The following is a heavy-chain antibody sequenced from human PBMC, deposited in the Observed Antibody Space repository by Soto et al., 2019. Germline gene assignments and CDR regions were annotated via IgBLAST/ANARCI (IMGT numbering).Heavy chain of an antibody. CDR2: MYDSGKT. D-gene: IGHD6-19*01. CDR3: AGREEGVPWLAFDY. J-gene: IGHJ4*02. CDR1: GGSVSSGDSY. Sequence: SETLSLTCTAWGGSVSSGDSYWSWIRQRPGKGLEWIGYMYDSGKTYYNPSLESRLTMSLDTSKNQLSLRLRSVTVADTAVYYCAGREEGVPWLAFDYWGQGALVTVSS. V-gene: IGHV4-30-4*01.